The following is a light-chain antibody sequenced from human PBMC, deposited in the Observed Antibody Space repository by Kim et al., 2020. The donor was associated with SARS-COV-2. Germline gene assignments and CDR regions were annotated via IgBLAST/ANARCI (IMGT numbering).Light chain of an antibody. V-gene: IGKV3-15*01. CDR1: ESVSNI. CDR2: GAS. CDR3: HQYNDWLPGDT. Sequence: SPGEGATLTCRARESVSNILAWYQHKPGQPPSLLFYGASTRATGVPARFSGSGSGTDSTLTVSSLQSEDFAVYYCHQYNDWLPGDTFGQGTKLEI. J-gene: IGKJ2*01.